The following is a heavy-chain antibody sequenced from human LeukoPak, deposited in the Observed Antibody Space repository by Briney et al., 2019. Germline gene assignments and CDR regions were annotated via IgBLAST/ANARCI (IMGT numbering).Heavy chain of an antibody. CDR2: IKEDGSEK. CDR3: ARDSFETDIDY. Sequence: RYWMSWVRQAPGKGLEWVANIKEDGSEKYYVESMKGRFTISRDNVKNSLYLQINSLRAEDTAVYYCARDSFETDIDYWGQGTLVTVSS. CDR1: RYW. J-gene: IGHJ4*02. D-gene: IGHD1-14*01. V-gene: IGHV3-7*01.